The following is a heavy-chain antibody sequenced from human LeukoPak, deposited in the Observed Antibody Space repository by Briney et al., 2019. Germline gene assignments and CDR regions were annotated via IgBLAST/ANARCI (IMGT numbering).Heavy chain of an antibody. CDR1: GFTFSSYS. D-gene: IGHD2-21*02. CDR3: AKGPSLCGGDCHDAFDI. CDR2: ISSSSSYI. J-gene: IGHJ3*02. V-gene: IGHV3-21*04. Sequence: PGGSLRLSCAASGFTFSSYSMNWVRQAPGKGLEWVSSISSSSSYIYYADSVKGRFTISRDNAKNSLYLQMNSLRAEDTAVYYCAKGPSLCGGDCHDAFDIWGQGTMVTVSS.